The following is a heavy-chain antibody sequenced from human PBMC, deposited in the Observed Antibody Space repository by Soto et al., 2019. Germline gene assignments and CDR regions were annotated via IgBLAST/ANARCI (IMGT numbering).Heavy chain of an antibody. Sequence: EVQVLQSGGGLVQHGGSLRLSCAASGLTFSRFAMSWVRQAPGKGLEWVATIHGSGAITNYADSVRGRFTISRDNSKDTMYLQLNTLRVEDTAVYYCAKDKGPGSYTNWCFDVWGRGTLVTVSS. CDR2: IHGSGAIT. D-gene: IGHD3-10*01. J-gene: IGHJ2*01. CDR1: GLTFSRFA. CDR3: AKDKGPGSYTNWCFDV. V-gene: IGHV3-23*01.